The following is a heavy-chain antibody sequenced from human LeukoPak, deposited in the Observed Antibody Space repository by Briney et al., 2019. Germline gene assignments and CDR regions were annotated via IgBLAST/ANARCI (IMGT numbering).Heavy chain of an antibody. D-gene: IGHD6-13*01. CDR3: AREESSSWYGGDWFDP. Sequence: GGSLRLSCAASGFTFSSYSMNWVRQAPGKGLEWVSSISSSSSYIYYADSVKGRFTISRDNAKNSLYLQMNSLRAEDTAVYYCAREESSSWYGGDWFDPWGQGTLVTVSS. CDR2: ISSSSSYI. V-gene: IGHV3-21*01. CDR1: GFTFSSYS. J-gene: IGHJ5*02.